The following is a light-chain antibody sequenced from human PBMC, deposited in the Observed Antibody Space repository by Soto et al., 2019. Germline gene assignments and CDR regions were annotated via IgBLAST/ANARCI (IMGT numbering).Light chain of an antibody. J-gene: IGKJ1*01. Sequence: IQMTQSPSTLSASVGDRVAITCRASQSIGIWLAWYQKKPGKAPRFLIHKASTLQTGVPSRFSGSGSGTEFTLTISSLQPDDFATYYCQQYNDYSWTFVQGTKVEIK. CDR3: QQYNDYSWT. V-gene: IGKV1-5*03. CDR1: QSIGIW. CDR2: KAS.